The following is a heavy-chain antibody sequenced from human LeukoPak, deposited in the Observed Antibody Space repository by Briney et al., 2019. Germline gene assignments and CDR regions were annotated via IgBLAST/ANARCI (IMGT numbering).Heavy chain of an antibody. J-gene: IGHJ4*02. Sequence: SETLSLTCTVSGGSISSGDYYWSWIRQPPGKGLEWIGYIYYSGSTYYNPSLKSRVTISVDTSKNQFSLKLSSVTAADTAVYYCAREYGSGSSNYFDYWGQGTLVTVSS. V-gene: IGHV4-30-4*01. CDR3: AREYGSGSSNYFDY. CDR2: IYYSGST. CDR1: GGSISSGDYY. D-gene: IGHD3-10*01.